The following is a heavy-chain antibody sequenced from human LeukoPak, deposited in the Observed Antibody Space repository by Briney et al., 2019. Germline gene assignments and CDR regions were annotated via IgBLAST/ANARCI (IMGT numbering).Heavy chain of an antibody. CDR1: GGSISSGGYS. CDR2: IYHSGST. CDR3: ARHTSWDI. J-gene: IGHJ3*02. D-gene: IGHD2-2*01. V-gene: IGHV4-30-2*01. Sequence: TSQTLSLTCAVSGGSISSGGYSWSWIRQPPGKGLEWIGYIYHSGSTYYNPSFKSRVTISIDKSKNQFSLKLSSVTAADTAVYYCARHTSWDIWGQGTMVTVSS.